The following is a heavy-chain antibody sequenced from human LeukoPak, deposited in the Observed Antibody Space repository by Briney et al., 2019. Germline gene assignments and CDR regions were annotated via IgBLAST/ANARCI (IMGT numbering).Heavy chain of an antibody. Sequence: PSETLSLTCTVSGGSINNYYCSWIRQPPGKRLEWIGYIYYSGGTNYNPSLKSRVTMSVDTSKNQFSLKLTSVTAADTAVYYCAGRGYTLNYWGQGTLVTVSS. D-gene: IGHD1-1*01. CDR1: GGSINNYY. CDR3: AGRGYTLNY. CDR2: IYYSGGT. J-gene: IGHJ4*02. V-gene: IGHV4-59*01.